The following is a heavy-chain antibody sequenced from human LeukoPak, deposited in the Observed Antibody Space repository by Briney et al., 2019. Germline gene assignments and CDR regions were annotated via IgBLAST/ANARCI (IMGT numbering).Heavy chain of an antibody. V-gene: IGHV1-2*02. CDR2: INPNSGGT. D-gene: IGHD1-26*01. Sequence: ASVKVSCKASGYTFTGYYMHWVRQAPGQGLEWMGWINPNSGGTNYAQKFQGRVTMTEDTSTDTAYMELSSLRSEDTAVYYCATGSGSEAHYFDYWGQGTLVTVSS. J-gene: IGHJ4*02. CDR1: GYTFTGYY. CDR3: ATGSGSEAHYFDY.